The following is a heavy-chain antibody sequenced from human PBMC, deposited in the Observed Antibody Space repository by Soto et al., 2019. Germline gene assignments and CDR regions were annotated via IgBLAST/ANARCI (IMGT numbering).Heavy chain of an antibody. D-gene: IGHD3-22*01. J-gene: IGHJ3*02. CDR3: ARPYHYDSSGYPNAFDM. V-gene: IGHV3-53*01. CDR1: GFTVSANY. Sequence: GGSLRLSCAASGFTVSANYMGWVRQAPGKGLEWVSVIYSGGTTYYADSVKGRFTISRDNSRHTVYLQMNSLRAEDTAVYYCARPYHYDSSGYPNAFDMWGQGTMVTVSS. CDR2: IYSGGTT.